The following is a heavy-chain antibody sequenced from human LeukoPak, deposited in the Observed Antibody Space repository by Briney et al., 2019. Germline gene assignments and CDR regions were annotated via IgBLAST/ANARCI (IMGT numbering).Heavy chain of an antibody. J-gene: IGHJ4*02. Sequence: GASVKVSCKASGYTFTGYFIHWVRQAPGQGLEWMGWINPNSGGTNYAQNFQGRVTMTRDTSITTAYMEVSRLRSDDTAVYYCARGQGDYEFDDWGQGTLVTVSS. CDR3: ARGQGDYEFDD. V-gene: IGHV1-2*02. D-gene: IGHD4-17*01. CDR1: GYTFTGYF. CDR2: INPNSGGT.